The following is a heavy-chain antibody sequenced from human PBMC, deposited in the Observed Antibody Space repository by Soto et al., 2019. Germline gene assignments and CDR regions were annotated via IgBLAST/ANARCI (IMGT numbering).Heavy chain of an antibody. CDR2: IYYSGST. J-gene: IGHJ6*02. CDR3: ARVREGVSVVTYDYYYYYGMDV. CDR1: GGSISRYY. Sequence: SETLSLTCTVSGGSISRYYWSWIRQPPGKGLEWIGYIYYSGSTNYNPSLKSRVTISVDTSKNQFSLKLSSVTAADTAVYYCARVREGVSVVTYDYYYYYGMDVWGQGTTVTVSS. D-gene: IGHD2-2*01. V-gene: IGHV4-59*01.